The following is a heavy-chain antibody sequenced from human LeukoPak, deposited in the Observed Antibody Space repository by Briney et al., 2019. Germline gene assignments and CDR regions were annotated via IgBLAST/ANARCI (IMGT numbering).Heavy chain of an antibody. J-gene: IGHJ4*02. Sequence: SGGSLRLSCAASGFTVSSNYMSWVRQAPGKGLEWVSVIYSGGSTYYADSVKGRFTISRDNSKNTLYLQMNSLRVEDTAVYYCASRIATAGSVDYWGQGTQVTASS. CDR3: ASRIATAGSVDY. V-gene: IGHV3-53*01. CDR2: IYSGGST. CDR1: GFTVSSNY. D-gene: IGHD6-13*01.